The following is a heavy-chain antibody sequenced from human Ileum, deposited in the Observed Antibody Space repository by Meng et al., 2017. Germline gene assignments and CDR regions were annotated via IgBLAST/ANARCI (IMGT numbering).Heavy chain of an antibody. CDR2: TSTYNSNR. Sequence: QVNLVQSGPEVAKPWASVKVSCQASGYSFTNYGINWVRQAPGKGLEWMGWTSTYNSNRNYSQSLQGRVTMTTDTSTTTAYMELRSLTFDDTAVYYCARGRHCSSTTCYLSDSWGQGTLVTVSS. D-gene: IGHD2-2*01. CDR1: GYSFTNYG. J-gene: IGHJ4*02. CDR3: ARGRHCSSTTCYLSDS. V-gene: IGHV1-18*01.